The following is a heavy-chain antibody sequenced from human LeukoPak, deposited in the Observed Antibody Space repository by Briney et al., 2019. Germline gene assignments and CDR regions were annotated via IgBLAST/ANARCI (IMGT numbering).Heavy chain of an antibody. CDR2: IYTSGST. CDR3: ARCLPGIAVAGRPKTRGYYMDV. Sequence: PSETLSLTCTVSGGSISIYYWSWIRQPAGKGLEWIGRIYTSGSTNYNPSLKSRVTISVDKSKNQFSLKLSSVTAADTAVYYCARCLPGIAVAGRPKTRGYYMDVWGKGTTVTVSS. CDR1: GGSISIYY. D-gene: IGHD6-19*01. J-gene: IGHJ6*03. V-gene: IGHV4-4*07.